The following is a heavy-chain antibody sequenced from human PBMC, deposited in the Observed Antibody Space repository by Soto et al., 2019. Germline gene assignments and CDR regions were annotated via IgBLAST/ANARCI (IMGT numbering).Heavy chain of an antibody. D-gene: IGHD6-13*01. CDR3: VRRHSSSWYGLDY. V-gene: IGHV4-38-2*01. J-gene: IGHJ4*02. Sequence: SETLSLTCAVSGYSISSGYYWGWIRQPPGKGLEWIGSIYHSGSTYYNPSLKSRVSISVDTSKNQFSLRLSSVTAADTAMYYCVRRHSSSWYGLDYCGPATLVSVS. CDR1: GYSISSGYY. CDR2: IYHSGST.